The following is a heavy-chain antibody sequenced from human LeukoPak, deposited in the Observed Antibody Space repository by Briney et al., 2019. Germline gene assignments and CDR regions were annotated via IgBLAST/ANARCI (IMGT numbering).Heavy chain of an antibody. J-gene: IGHJ6*02. V-gene: IGHV3-7*03. Sequence: AGGSLRLSCAASGFTFSSYWMIWVRQAPGKGLEWVANINEDGSKKYYVGSVKGRFTISRDNTKNSLYLQMHSLRAEDTAVYYCVRGMDVWGQGTTLTVSS. CDR2: INEDGSKK. CDR3: VRGMDV. CDR1: GFTFSSYW. D-gene: IGHD3-10*01.